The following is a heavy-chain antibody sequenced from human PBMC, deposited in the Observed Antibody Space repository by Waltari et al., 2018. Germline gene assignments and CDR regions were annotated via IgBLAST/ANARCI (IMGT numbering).Heavy chain of an antibody. Sequence: EVQLVESGGGLVQPGGSLRLSCAASGFTFSHSGMNWARQAPGKGLEWVSHISGSGSPTYYADSVKGRFTISRDNAMNSLYLQMNSLRAEDTAVYYCAPLGASSLTLTAWGQGTLVTVSS. CDR2: ISGSGSPT. V-gene: IGHV3-48*01. CDR1: GFTFSHSG. J-gene: IGHJ4*02. D-gene: IGHD1-26*01. CDR3: APLGASSLTLTA.